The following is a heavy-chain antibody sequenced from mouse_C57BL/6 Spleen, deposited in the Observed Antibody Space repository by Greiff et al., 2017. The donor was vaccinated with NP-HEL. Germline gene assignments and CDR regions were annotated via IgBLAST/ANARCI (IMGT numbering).Heavy chain of an antibody. Sequence: QVQLQQPGAELVKPGASVKLSCKASGYTFTSYWMHWVKQRPGRGLEWIGRIDPNSGGTKYNEKFKSKATLTVDKPSSTAYMQLSSLTSEDSAVYDCARGYGSSYLAWFAYWGQGTLVTVSA. CDR1: GYTFTSYW. CDR3: ARGYGSSYLAWFAY. J-gene: IGHJ3*01. CDR2: IDPNSGGT. D-gene: IGHD1-1*01. V-gene: IGHV1-72*01.